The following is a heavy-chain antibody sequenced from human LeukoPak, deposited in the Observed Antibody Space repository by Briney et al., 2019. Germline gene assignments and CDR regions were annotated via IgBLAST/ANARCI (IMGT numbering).Heavy chain of an antibody. CDR1: GGSFSGYY. J-gene: IGHJ4*02. V-gene: IGHV4-34*01. D-gene: IGHD3-22*01. CDR2: INHSGST. Sequence: PSETLSLTCAVYGGSFSGYYWSWIRQPPGKGLEWIGEINHSGSTNYNPSLKSRVTISVDTSKYQFSLKLSSVTAADTAVYYCARPAPYYYDSSGYYVGAYFDYWGQGTLVTVSS. CDR3: ARPAPYYYDSSGYYVGAYFDY.